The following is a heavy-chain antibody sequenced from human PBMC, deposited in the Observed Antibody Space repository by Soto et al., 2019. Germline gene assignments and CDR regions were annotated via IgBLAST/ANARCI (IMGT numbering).Heavy chain of an antibody. CDR3: AKPKYSSGWYFNY. CDR2: ISGSGGST. Sequence: GALRLSCASSGFTFSSYAMSWVRQAPGKGLEWVSAISGSGGSTYYADSVKGRFTISRDNSKNTLYLQMNSLRAEDTAVYYCAKPKYSSGWYFNYWGQGTLVTVSS. V-gene: IGHV3-23*01. D-gene: IGHD6-19*01. CDR1: GFTFSSYA. J-gene: IGHJ4*02.